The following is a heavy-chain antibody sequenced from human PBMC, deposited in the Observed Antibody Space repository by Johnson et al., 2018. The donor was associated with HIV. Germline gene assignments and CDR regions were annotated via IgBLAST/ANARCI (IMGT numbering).Heavy chain of an antibody. CDR1: RFTFSSFA. CDR2: ISYDGSNK. J-gene: IGHJ3*02. CDR3: ARERGDSSRTAFDI. D-gene: IGHD6-19*01. Sequence: QVQLVESGGGVVRPGGSLRLSCAASRFTFSSFAMHWVRQAPGKGLEWVAVISYDGSNKYYADSVKGRFTISRDNSKNTLYLQMNSLRAEDTAVYYCARERGDSSRTAFDIWGQGTMVTVSS. V-gene: IGHV3-30*14.